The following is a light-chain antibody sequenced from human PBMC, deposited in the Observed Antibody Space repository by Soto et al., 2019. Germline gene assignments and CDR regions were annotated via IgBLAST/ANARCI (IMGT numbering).Light chain of an antibody. J-gene: IGKJ5*01. CDR1: QGISSW. CDR2: AAS. CDR3: QQLNSFPLT. Sequence: DIHMTQSPSSVSASVGDRATITCRASQGISSWLAWYQRKPGRAPKLLIYAASRLQAGVPLRFSGSGSGTDFTLTISDLQPEDFATYYCQQLNSFPLTFGQGTRLEI. V-gene: IGKV1D-12*01.